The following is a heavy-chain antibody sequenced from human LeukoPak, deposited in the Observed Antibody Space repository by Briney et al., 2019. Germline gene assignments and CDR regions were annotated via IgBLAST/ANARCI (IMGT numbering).Heavy chain of an antibody. CDR2: INHSGST. J-gene: IGHJ4*02. Sequence: SETLSLTCAVSGGSFSGYYWTWIRQPPGKGLEWIGEINHSGSTNYNPSLKSRVTISVDTSKNQFSLKLSSVTAADTAVYYCAGEMATIYRKDYWGQGTLVTVSS. V-gene: IGHV4-34*01. D-gene: IGHD5-12*01. CDR1: GGSFSGYY. CDR3: AGEMATIYRKDY.